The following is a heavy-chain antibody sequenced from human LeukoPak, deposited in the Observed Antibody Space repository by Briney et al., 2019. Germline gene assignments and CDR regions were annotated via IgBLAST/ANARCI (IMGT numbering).Heavy chain of an antibody. CDR2: ISSSSSYI. Sequence: GGSLRLSCAASGFTFSSYSMNWVRQAPGKGLEWVSSISSSSSYIDYAGSVKGRFTISRDNAKNSLYLQMNSLRAEDTAVYYCARHNGNAFDNWGQGTMVTVSS. D-gene: IGHD1-26*01. J-gene: IGHJ3*02. CDR1: GFTFSSYS. V-gene: IGHV3-21*01. CDR3: ARHNGNAFDN.